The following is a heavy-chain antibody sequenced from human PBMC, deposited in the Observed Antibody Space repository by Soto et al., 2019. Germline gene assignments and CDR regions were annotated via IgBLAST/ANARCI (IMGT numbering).Heavy chain of an antibody. Sequence: ASVKVSCKASGYTFTSYDINCVRQATGQGLEWMGWMNPNSGNTGYAQKFQGRVTMTRNTSISTAYMELSSLRSEDTAVYYCARGVLVVSYYYDSSGPDAFDIWGQGTMVTVS. CDR1: GYTFTSYD. CDR3: ARGVLVVSYYYDSSGPDAFDI. D-gene: IGHD3-22*01. CDR2: MNPNSGNT. J-gene: IGHJ3*02. V-gene: IGHV1-8*01.